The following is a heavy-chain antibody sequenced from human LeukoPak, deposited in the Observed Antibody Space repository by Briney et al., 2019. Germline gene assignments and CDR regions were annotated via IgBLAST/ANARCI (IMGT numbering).Heavy chain of an antibody. CDR2: ISYEGSNK. V-gene: IGHV3-30*03. CDR1: GFTFRSYG. D-gene: IGHD3-16*01. Sequence: GGSLRLSCAASGFTFRSYGMQWVREAPGKGREWGAVISYEGSNKYYADPVKGRFTISRDNSKNTLHLQMISLRADATAAYYSARDQGAWGYGYNFDYWGQGILVTVSS. CDR3: ARDQGAWGYGYNFDY. J-gene: IGHJ4*02.